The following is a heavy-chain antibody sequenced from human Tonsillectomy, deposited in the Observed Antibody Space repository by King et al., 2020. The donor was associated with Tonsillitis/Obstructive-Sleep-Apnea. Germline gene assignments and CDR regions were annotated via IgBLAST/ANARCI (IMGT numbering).Heavy chain of an antibody. V-gene: IGHV3-48*02. CDR1: GFTFSSYS. CDR3: ARDPRQAVAGPGDDY. J-gene: IGHJ4*02. D-gene: IGHD6-19*01. CDR2: ISSSSSTI. Sequence: VQLVESGGGLVQPGGSLRLSCAASGFTFSSYSMNWVRQAPGKGLEWVSYISSSSSTIYYADSVKGRFTISRDNAKNSLYLQMNSMREEDTAVDYCARDPRQAVAGPGDDYWGQGTLVTVSS.